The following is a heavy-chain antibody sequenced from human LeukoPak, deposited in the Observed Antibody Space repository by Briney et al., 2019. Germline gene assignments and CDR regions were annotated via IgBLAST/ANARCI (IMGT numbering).Heavy chain of an antibody. V-gene: IGHV3-73*01. CDR2: IRSKANSYAT. J-gene: IGHJ4*02. CDR1: GFAFSGSA. CDR3: TRHADTAMVNADSV. Sequence: GGSLRLSCAASGFAFSGSAMHWVRQASGKGLEWIGRIRSKANSYATAYAASVKGRFTISRDDSKNTAYLQMNSLKTEDTAVCYCTRHADTAMVNADSVWGQGTLVTVSS. D-gene: IGHD5-18*01.